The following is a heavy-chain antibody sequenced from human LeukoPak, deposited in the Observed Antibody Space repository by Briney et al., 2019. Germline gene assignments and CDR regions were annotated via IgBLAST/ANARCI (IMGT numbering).Heavy chain of an antibody. CDR3: ARDGDTAMVPSAFDI. Sequence: PSETLSLTCTVSGGSISSYYWSWIRQPPGKGLEWIGYIYYSGSTNYNPSLKSRVTISVDTSKNQFSLKLSSVTAADTAVYYCARDGDTAMVPSAFDIWGQGTMVTVSS. D-gene: IGHD5-18*01. CDR2: IYYSGST. V-gene: IGHV4-59*01. CDR1: GGSISSYY. J-gene: IGHJ3*02.